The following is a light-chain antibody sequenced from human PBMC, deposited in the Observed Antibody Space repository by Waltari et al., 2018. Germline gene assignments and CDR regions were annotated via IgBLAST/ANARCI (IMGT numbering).Light chain of an antibody. Sequence: SASVGDRVTITCRASQSISSWLAWYQQKPGKAPNLLIYKASSLESGVPSRFSGSGSGTEFTLTISSLQPDDFATYYCQQYNSYSWTFGQGTKVEIK. CDR2: KAS. V-gene: IGKV1-5*03. CDR3: QQYNSYSWT. J-gene: IGKJ1*01. CDR1: QSISSW.